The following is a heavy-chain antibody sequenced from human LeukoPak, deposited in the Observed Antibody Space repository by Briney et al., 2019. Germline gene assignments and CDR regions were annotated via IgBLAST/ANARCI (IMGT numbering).Heavy chain of an antibody. CDR3: AKGPIGFGEFDSYYFDY. CDR2: ISGSGGST. J-gene: IGHJ4*02. V-gene: IGHV3-23*01. CDR1: GFTFSSYA. D-gene: IGHD3-10*01. Sequence: GGSLRLSCAASGFTFSSYAMSWVRQAPGKGLEWVSAISGSGGSTYYADSVKGRFTISRDNSKNTLYLQMNSLRAEDTAVYYCAKGPIGFGEFDSYYFDYWGQGILVTVSS.